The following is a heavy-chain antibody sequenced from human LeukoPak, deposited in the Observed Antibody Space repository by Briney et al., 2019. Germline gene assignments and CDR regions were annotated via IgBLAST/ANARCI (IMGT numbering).Heavy chain of an antibody. CDR3: ASLRITMIVPDAFDI. CDR2: INSDGSST. Sequence: GGSLRLSCAASGFTFSSYWMHWVRQAPGKGLVWVSRINSDGSSTSYADSVKGRFTISRDNAKNTLYLQMNSLRAEDTAVYYCASLRITMIVPDAFDIWGQGTMVTVSS. J-gene: IGHJ3*02. CDR1: GFTFSSYW. V-gene: IGHV3-74*01. D-gene: IGHD3-22*01.